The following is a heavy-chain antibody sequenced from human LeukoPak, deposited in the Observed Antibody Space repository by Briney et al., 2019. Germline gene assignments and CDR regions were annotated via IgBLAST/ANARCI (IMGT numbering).Heavy chain of an antibody. CDR3: ARGLGIRGWNAPPLGYFDY. CDR2: INTKSGAT. J-gene: IGHJ4*02. V-gene: IGHV1-2*02. CDR1: GYTLTGYC. Sequence: ASVKVSCKASGYTLTGYCMHWVRQAPGQGLEWLGWINTKSGATNYAQNFQGRVTMTRDTSMSTTYMELKRLRSDDPAGYYGARGLGIRGWNAPPLGYFDYWGQGTLLTVSS. D-gene: IGHD1-1*01.